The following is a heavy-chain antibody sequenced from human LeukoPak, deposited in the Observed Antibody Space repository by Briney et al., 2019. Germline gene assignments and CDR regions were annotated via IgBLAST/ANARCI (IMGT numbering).Heavy chain of an antibody. CDR3: ANSLGYIYSSGYQADY. Sequence: GGSLRLSCAASGFTFSSYGMHWVRQAPGKGLEWVAVISYDGSNKYYADSVKGRFTISRDNSKNTLYLQMNSLRAEDTAVYYCANSLGYIYSSGYQADYWGQGTLVTVSS. CDR2: ISYDGSNK. CDR1: GFTFSSYG. V-gene: IGHV3-30*18. J-gene: IGHJ4*02. D-gene: IGHD6-19*01.